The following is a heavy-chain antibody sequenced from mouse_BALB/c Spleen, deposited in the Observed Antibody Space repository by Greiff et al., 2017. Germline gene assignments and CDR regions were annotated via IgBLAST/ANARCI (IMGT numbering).Heavy chain of an antibody. D-gene: IGHD2-2*01. J-gene: IGHJ4*01. Sequence: EVKLQESGTVLARPGASVKMSCKASGYSFTSYWMHWVKQRPGQGLEWIGAIYPGNSDTSYNQKFKGKAKLTAVTSASTAYMELSSLTNEDSAVYYCTRGGLRPGGRRVYYAMDYWGQGTSVTVSS. CDR2: IYPGNSDT. CDR3: TRGGLRPGGRRVYYAMDY. CDR1: GYSFTSYW. V-gene: IGHV1-5*01.